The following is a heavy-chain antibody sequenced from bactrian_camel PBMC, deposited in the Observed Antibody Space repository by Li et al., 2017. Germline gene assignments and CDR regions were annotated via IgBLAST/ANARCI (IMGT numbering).Heavy chain of an antibody. Sequence: QLVESGGGSVEDGGSLRLSCTVYGYYSMAWFRQTPGKEREGVGMLVTASSSAYYTDSVKGRFTISRDNAKSTLYLQMNSLRLEDTAMYYCAVDRVCLGGRGFFDSFDGYWGRGTQVTVS. CDR1: GYYS. CDR3: AVDRVCLGGRGFFDSFDGY. J-gene: IGHJ4*01. V-gene: IGHV3S63*01. D-gene: IGHD2*01. CDR2: LVTASSSA.